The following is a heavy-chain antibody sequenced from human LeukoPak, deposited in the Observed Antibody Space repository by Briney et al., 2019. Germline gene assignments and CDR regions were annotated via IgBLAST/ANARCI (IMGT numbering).Heavy chain of an antibody. CDR3: ARLSSVEVIEFDI. CDR2: IHHSGST. J-gene: IGHJ3*02. Sequence: SETLSLTCGVFGGSFGGYYWSWIRQPPGKGLEWIGQIHHSGSTNYNPSLKSRVSISIDTPKNQSSLNLTSVTAADTAVYYCARLSSVEVIEFDIWGQGTMVTVSS. CDR1: GGSFGGYY. V-gene: IGHV4-34*01. D-gene: IGHD3-22*01.